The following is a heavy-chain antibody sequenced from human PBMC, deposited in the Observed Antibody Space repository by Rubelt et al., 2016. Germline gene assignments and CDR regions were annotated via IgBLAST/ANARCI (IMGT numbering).Heavy chain of an antibody. CDR1: GGFINSHY. J-gene: IGHJ3*02. V-gene: IGHV4-59*11. D-gene: IGHD3-22*01. Sequence: QVQLQESGPGLVKPSETLSLTCTVSGGFINSHYWSWIRQPPGKGLEWIGYIYYNGNTKYNPSLKSRVTISTDTSKTQFSLKLSSVTSAATAVYYCAIDTSSYYDSSGSFDIWGQGTMVTVSS. CDR3: AIDTSSYYDSSGSFDI. CDR2: IYYNGNT.